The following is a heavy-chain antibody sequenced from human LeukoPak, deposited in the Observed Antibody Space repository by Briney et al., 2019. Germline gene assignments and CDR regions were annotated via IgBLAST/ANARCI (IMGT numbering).Heavy chain of an antibody. V-gene: IGHV4-34*01. CDR3: ARGATYYDILTGYYYRYSYFDY. Sequence: SETLSLTCAVYGGSFSGYYWSWIRQPPGKGLEWIGEINHSGSTNYNPSLKSRVTISVDTSKNQFSLKLSSVTAADTAAYYCARGATYYDILTGYYYRYSYFDYWGQGTLVTVSS. D-gene: IGHD3-9*01. CDR1: GGSFSGYY. J-gene: IGHJ4*02. CDR2: INHSGST.